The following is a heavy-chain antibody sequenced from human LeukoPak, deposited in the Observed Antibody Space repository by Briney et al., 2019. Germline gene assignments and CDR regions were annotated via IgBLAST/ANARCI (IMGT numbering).Heavy chain of an antibody. D-gene: IGHD5-24*01. V-gene: IGHV1-46*01. CDR1: GYTFTNYY. J-gene: IGHJ3*02. Sequence: ASVKVSCKASGYTFTNYYIHWVRQAPGQGLEWMGLINPGGDNTDYAQNFQGRVTMTRDTSTSTVYMGLSSLRSEDTAVYYCARIRDGYNDAYDIWGQGTMVTISS. CDR2: INPGGDNT. CDR3: ARIRDGYNDAYDI.